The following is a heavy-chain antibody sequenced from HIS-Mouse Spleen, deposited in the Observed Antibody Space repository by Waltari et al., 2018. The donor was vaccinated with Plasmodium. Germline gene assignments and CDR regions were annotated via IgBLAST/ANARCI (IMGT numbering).Heavy chain of an antibody. D-gene: IGHD6-13*01. J-gene: IGHJ2*01. CDR2: IKQDGREK. V-gene: IGHV3-7*01. CDR3: ASSWYWYFDL. CDR1: GFPFSTYW. Sequence: EVQLVASGGGLVQPGWSLTLDCAASGFPFSTYWMSWDRQAPGKGLEWVVNIKQDGREKYYVDSVKGRFTISRDNAKNSLYLQMNSLRAEDTAVYYCASSWYWYFDLWGRGTLVTVSS.